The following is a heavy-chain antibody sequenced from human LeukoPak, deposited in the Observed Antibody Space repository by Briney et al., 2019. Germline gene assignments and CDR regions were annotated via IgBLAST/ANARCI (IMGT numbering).Heavy chain of an antibody. Sequence: KPSETLSLTCTVSGDSISSTNYYWGWIRQPPGKGLEWIGRISSSGSTNYNPSPKSRVTISVDTSKNQFSLKLSSVTAADTAVYFCARGPYSYDSSGAFDIWGQGTLVTVSS. J-gene: IGHJ4*02. D-gene: IGHD3-22*01. CDR1: GDSISSTNYY. CDR3: ARGPYSYDSSGAFDI. CDR2: ISSSGST. V-gene: IGHV4-39*07.